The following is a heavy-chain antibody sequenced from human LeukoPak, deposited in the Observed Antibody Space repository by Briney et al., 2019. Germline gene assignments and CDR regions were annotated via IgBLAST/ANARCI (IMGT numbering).Heavy chain of an antibody. D-gene: IGHD4-17*01. CDR1: GFTFSSFE. Sequence: GSLRLSCAASGFTFSSFEMNWVRQAPGKGLEWVSYISSTGYTIYYADSVKGRFTISRDNAKNSLYLQMKSLRAEDTAVYYCARREGSYGHFDYWGQGTLVTVSS. J-gene: IGHJ4*02. V-gene: IGHV3-48*03. CDR2: ISSTGYTI. CDR3: ARREGSYGHFDY.